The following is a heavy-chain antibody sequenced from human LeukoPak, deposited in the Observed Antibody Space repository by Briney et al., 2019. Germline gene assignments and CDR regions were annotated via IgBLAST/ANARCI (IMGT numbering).Heavy chain of an antibody. Sequence: PGGSLRLSCAASGFTFSSYAMSWVRQAPGKGLEWVSAISGSGGSTYYADSVKGRFTISRDNSKNTLYLQMNSLRAEDTAVYYCAKPVRYCSSTSCYTEEDYYGMDVWGQGTTVTVSS. CDR3: AKPVRYCSSTSCYTEEDYYGMDV. CDR1: GFTFSSYA. CDR2: ISGSGGST. J-gene: IGHJ6*02. V-gene: IGHV3-23*01. D-gene: IGHD2-2*02.